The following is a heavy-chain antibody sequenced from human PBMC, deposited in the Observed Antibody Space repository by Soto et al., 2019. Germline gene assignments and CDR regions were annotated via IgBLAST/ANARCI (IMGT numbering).Heavy chain of an antibody. CDR1: GYTFTSYA. CDR3: ARSSSGYGWFDP. V-gene: IGHV1-3*01. D-gene: IGHD3-22*01. Sequence: QVQLVQSGAEVKKPGASVKVSCKASGYTFTSYAMHWVRQAPGQRLEWMGWINAGNGNTKYSQKFQGRVTITRDTSASTAYMELSSLRSEDTAVDYCARSSSGYGWFDPWGQGTLVTVSS. J-gene: IGHJ5*02. CDR2: INAGNGNT.